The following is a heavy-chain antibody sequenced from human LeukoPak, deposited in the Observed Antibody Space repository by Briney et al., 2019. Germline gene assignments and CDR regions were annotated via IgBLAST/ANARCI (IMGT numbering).Heavy chain of an antibody. CDR1: GGSFSGYC. V-gene: IGHV4-34*01. J-gene: IGHJ6*03. CDR2: INHSGST. CDR3: ARLSIVGATSSYYMDV. D-gene: IGHD1-26*01. Sequence: KPSETLSLTCAVYGGSFSGYCWSWIRQPPGKGLEWIGEINHSGSTNYNPSLKRRVTISVDTSKNQFSLKLSSVTAADTAVYYCARLSIVGATSSYYMDVWGKGTTVTVSS.